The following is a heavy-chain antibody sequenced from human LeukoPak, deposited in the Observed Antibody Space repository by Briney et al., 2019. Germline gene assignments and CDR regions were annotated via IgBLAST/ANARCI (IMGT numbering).Heavy chain of an antibody. Sequence: PGGSLRLSCAASGFTFSNAWMSWVRQDPGKGLVWVSFINPDGSTTNYADSVKGRFTISRDNAKNALYLQMNSLRAEDTAVYYCAKDLHYGSADYWGQGTLVTVSS. J-gene: IGHJ4*02. CDR1: GFTFSNAW. V-gene: IGHV3-74*01. D-gene: IGHD3-10*01. CDR3: AKDLHYGSADY. CDR2: INPDGSTT.